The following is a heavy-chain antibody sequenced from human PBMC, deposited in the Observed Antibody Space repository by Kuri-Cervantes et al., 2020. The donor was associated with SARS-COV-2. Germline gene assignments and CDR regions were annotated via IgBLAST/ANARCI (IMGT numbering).Heavy chain of an antibody. CDR1: GGSISSSSYY. D-gene: IGHD2-15*01. V-gene: IGHV4-39*02. J-gene: IGHJ4*02. CDR3: AKDQFGIVVVVATIDY. Sequence: GSLRLSCTVSGGSISSSSYYWGWIRQPPGKGLEWIGSIYHSGSTYYNPSLKSRVTISVDTSKNQFSLKLSSVTAADTAVYYCAKDQFGIVVVVATIDYWGQGTLVTVSS. CDR2: IYHSGST.